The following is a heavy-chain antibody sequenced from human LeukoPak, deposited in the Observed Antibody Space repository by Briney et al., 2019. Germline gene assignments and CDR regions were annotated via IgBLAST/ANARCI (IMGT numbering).Heavy chain of an antibody. Sequence: GGSLRLSCAASGFTFGSYAMSWVCQAPGKGLEWVSTISGSADGTHYTDSVKGRFTISRDNSKNTLYLQMSSLSAEDTAVYYCAKGIGGTLFDYWGQGTLVTVSS. D-gene: IGHD4-23*01. J-gene: IGHJ4*02. CDR2: ISGSADGT. CDR3: AKGIGGTLFDY. V-gene: IGHV3-23*01. CDR1: GFTFGSYA.